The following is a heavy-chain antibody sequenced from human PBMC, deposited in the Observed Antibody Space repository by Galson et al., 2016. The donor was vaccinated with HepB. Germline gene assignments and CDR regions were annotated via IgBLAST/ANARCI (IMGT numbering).Heavy chain of an antibody. J-gene: IGHJ4*02. V-gene: IGHV3-30*03. CDR2: LLHDGTKD. CDR3: ARGFAVPGRIDY. CDR1: GFSFRTYA. Sequence: SLRLSCAGSGFSFRTYAMHWVRQAPGKGLRWVAALLHDGTKDEYAESAKGRFTISRDNSNNTVFLQMNSLRAEDTAVYYCARGFAVPGRIDYWGQGTLVTVSS. D-gene: IGHD2-2*01.